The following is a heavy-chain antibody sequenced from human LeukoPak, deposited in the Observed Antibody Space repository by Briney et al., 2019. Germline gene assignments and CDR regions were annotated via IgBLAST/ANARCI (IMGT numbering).Heavy chain of an antibody. Sequence: TGGSLRLSCEASGFTFSTYWMGWVRQAPGKGLEWVANIHPDGSETSYVDSVKGRFTISRDNARKSMFLQMNSLGAEETAVYYCVRWGVEAGMGFWGQGTLVTVSS. D-gene: IGHD6-19*01. CDR1: GFTFSTYW. J-gene: IGHJ4*02. CDR2: IHPDGSET. CDR3: VRWGVEAGMGF. V-gene: IGHV3-7*01.